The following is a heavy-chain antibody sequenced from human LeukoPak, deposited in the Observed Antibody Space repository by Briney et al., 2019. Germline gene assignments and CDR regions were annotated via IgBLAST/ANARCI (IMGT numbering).Heavy chain of an antibody. J-gene: IGHJ5*02. CDR3: ARFRYNWNYFTWFDP. V-gene: IGHV4-34*01. CDR1: GGSFSGYY. Sequence: SETLSLTCAVYGGSFSGYYWSWIRQPPGKGLEWIGEINHSGSTNYNPSLKSRVTISVDTSKNQFSLKLSSVTAADTAVYYCARFRYNWNYFTWFDPWGQGTPVTVSS. CDR2: INHSGST. D-gene: IGHD1-7*01.